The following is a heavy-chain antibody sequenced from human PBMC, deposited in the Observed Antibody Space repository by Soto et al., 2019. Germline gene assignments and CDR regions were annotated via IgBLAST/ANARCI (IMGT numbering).Heavy chain of an antibody. CDR2: IHNSAST. CDR3: GRVVIAATPHRDVDY. Sequence: SETLSLTCTVSGCSVIRTNYYWGWIRQPPGKGLEWIGSIHNSASTYYNPSLKSRVTISVDTSRNQFSLNLNSVTAADTAMYYCGRVVIAATPHRDVDYWGQGTLVTVSS. D-gene: IGHD2-21*01. V-gene: IGHV4-39*01. J-gene: IGHJ4*02. CDR1: GCSVIRTNYY.